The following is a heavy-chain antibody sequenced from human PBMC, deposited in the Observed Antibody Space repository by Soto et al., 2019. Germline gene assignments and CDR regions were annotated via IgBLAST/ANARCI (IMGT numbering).Heavy chain of an antibody. CDR2: INHSGST. J-gene: IGHJ6*03. D-gene: IGHD2-15*01. Sequence: PSETLSLTCTVSGGSISSYYWSWIRQPPGKGLEWIGEINHSGSTNYNPSLKSRVTISVDTSKNQFSLKLSSVTAADTAVYYCATKYCSGGSCYARAHYYYMDVWGKGTTVTVSS. V-gene: IGHV4-34*01. CDR1: GGSISSYY. CDR3: ATKYCSGGSCYARAHYYYMDV.